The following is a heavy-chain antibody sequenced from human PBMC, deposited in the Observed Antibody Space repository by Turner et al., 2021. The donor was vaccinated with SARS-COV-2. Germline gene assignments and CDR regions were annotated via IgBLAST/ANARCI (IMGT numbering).Heavy chain of an antibody. D-gene: IGHD1-26*01. J-gene: IGHJ4*02. CDR2: INGTGHVT. Sequence: EVQLLESGGGLVQPGGSLRLSCADSGFTFNNFAMRWVRQAPGKGLEWVSAINGTGHVTHYVDSVKGRFTSSRDSSKNTLYLQMNSLRVEDTAIYYCAKCVTTCQTKGLDNWGQGTLVTVSS. V-gene: IGHV3-23*01. CDR1: GFTFNNFA. CDR3: AKCVTTCQTKGLDN.